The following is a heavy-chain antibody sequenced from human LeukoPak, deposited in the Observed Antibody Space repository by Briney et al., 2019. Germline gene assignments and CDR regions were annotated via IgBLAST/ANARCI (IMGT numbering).Heavy chain of an antibody. CDR3: ARSPYYDFWSGYYQPPYYYYYYMDV. CDR1: GFTFSSYW. Sequence: GGSLRLSCAASGFTFSSYWMSWVRQAPGKGLEWVANIKQDGSEKYYVDSVKGRFTISRDNAKSSLYLQMNSLRAEDTAVYYCARSPYYDFWSGYYQPPYYYYYYMDVWGKGTTVTVSS. D-gene: IGHD3-3*01. V-gene: IGHV3-7*01. J-gene: IGHJ6*03. CDR2: IKQDGSEK.